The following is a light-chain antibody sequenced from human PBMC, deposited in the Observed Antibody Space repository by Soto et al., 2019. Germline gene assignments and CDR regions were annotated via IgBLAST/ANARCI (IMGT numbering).Light chain of an antibody. J-gene: IGLJ1*01. V-gene: IGLV2-11*01. CDR2: DVS. CDR3: CSYTGNKVFV. Sequence: QSVLTQHRSLSGSPGQSVTISCTGATIGAHSFVSWYQDRPDKVPKLLIYDVSQRPSGIPDRFSGSRSANTASLTISGLQADDAAAYYCCSYTGNKVFVFGTGTKVTVL. CDR1: TIGAHSF.